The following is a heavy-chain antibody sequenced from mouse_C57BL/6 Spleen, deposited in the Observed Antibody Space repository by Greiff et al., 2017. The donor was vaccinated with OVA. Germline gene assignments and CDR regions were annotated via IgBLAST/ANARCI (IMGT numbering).Heavy chain of an antibody. CDR1: GYTFTSYW. CDR3: ARGDYGSPDWYFDV. J-gene: IGHJ1*03. Sequence: VQLQQPGAELVMPGASVKLSCKASGYTFTSYWMHWVKQRPGQGLEWIGEIDPSDSYTNYNQKFKGKSTLTVDKSSSTAYMQLSSLTSEDSAVYYCARGDYGSPDWYFDVWGTGTTVTVSS. CDR2: IDPSDSYT. V-gene: IGHV1-69*01. D-gene: IGHD1-1*01.